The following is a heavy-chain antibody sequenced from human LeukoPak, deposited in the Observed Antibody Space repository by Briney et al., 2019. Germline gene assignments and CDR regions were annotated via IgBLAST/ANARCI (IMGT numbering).Heavy chain of an antibody. D-gene: IGHD2-2*01. J-gene: IGHJ5*02. CDR3: ARVDCSSTSCYSSRVFDP. Sequence: SETLSLTCTVSGGSISSYYWSWIRQPPGKGLEWIGYIYYSGSTYYNPSLKSRVTISVDTSKNQFSLKLSSVTAADTAVYYCARVDCSSTSCYSSRVFDPWGQGTLVTVSS. V-gene: IGHV4-59*12. CDR2: IYYSGST. CDR1: GGSISSYY.